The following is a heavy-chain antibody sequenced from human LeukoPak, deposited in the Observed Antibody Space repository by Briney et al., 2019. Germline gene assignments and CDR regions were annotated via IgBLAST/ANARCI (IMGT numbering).Heavy chain of an antibody. D-gene: IGHD6-19*01. Sequence: SETLSLTCTVSGGSISSYYWSWIRQPPGKGLEWIGYIYYSGSTNYNPSLKSRVTISVDTSKNQFSLRLRSVTAADTAMYYCARGTLYRGWSYYLDFWGQGSQVTVSS. CDR1: GGSISSYY. V-gene: IGHV4-59*12. CDR2: IYYSGST. CDR3: ARGTLYRGWSYYLDF. J-gene: IGHJ4*02.